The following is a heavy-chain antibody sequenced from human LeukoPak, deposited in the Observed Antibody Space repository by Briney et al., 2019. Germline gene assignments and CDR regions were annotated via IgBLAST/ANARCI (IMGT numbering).Heavy chain of an antibody. V-gene: IGHV3-74*01. CDR1: GFTFSSHW. D-gene: IGHD1-26*01. Sequence: PGGSLRLSCAASGFTFSSHWMHWVCQIPGKGLVWVSRTNREGTTTYYAGSVKGRFTVSRDNAKDTLYLHMNSLRAEDTAVYYCARGPGHGGTYYERWGQGILVTVSS. CDR3: ARGPGHGGTYYER. CDR2: TNREGTTT. J-gene: IGHJ4*02.